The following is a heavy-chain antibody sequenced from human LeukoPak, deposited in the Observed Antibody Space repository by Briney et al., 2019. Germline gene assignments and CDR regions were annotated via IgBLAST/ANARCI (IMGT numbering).Heavy chain of an antibody. CDR1: GYIFSSYG. V-gene: IGHV1-18*01. J-gene: IGHJ4*02. CDR3: ARDGKGSYYAPFDY. D-gene: IGHD1-26*01. CDR2: ISAYTGNT. Sequence: ASVKVSCKASGYIFSSYGISWVRQAPGQGLEWMGWISAYTGNTNYARELQGRVTLTTDTSTSTAYMELRSLRSDDTAVYYCARDGKGSYYAPFDYWGQGTLVTVSS.